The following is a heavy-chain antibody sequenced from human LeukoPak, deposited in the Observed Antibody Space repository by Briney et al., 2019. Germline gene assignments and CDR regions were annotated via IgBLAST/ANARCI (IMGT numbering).Heavy chain of an antibody. V-gene: IGHV1-2*02. J-gene: IGHJ4*02. D-gene: IGHD3-22*01. CDR2: INPNSGGT. CDR3: ATANYRYYYDSSGLDY. Sequence: ASVKVSCKASGYIFTGYYMHWVRQAPGQRLGWMGWINPNSGGTNYAQKFQGRVTMTEDTSTDTAYMELSSLRSEDTAVYYCATANYRYYYDSSGLDYWGQGTLVTVSS. CDR1: GYIFTGYY.